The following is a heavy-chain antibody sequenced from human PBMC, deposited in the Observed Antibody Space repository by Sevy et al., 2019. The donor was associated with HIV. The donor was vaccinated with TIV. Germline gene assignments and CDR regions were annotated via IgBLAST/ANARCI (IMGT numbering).Heavy chain of an antibody. CDR3: ARDVDCSGGSCYLGSHPRYYYYGMDV. J-gene: IGHJ6*02. CDR2: INTNTGNP. V-gene: IGHV7-4-1*02. Sequence: ASVKVSCKASGYTFTSYAMNWVRQAPGQGLEWMGWINTNTGNPTYAQGFTGRFVFSLDTSVSTAYLQISSLKAEDTAVYYCARDVDCSGGSCYLGSHPRYYYYGMDVWGQGTTVTVSS. D-gene: IGHD2-15*01. CDR1: GYTFTSYA.